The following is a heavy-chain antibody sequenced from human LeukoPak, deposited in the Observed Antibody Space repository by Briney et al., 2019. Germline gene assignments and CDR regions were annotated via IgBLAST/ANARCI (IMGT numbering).Heavy chain of an antibody. CDR2: INHSGST. Sequence: PSETLSLTCAVYGGSFSGYYWSWIRQPPGKGLEWIGEINHSGSTNYNPSLKSRVTISVDTSKNQFSLKLSSVTAADTAVYYCARLMAPAGIVVVPPLSRNDAFDIWGQGTMVTVSS. CDR1: GGSFSGYY. D-gene: IGHD2-2*01. CDR3: ARLMAPAGIVVVPPLSRNDAFDI. J-gene: IGHJ3*02. V-gene: IGHV4-34*01.